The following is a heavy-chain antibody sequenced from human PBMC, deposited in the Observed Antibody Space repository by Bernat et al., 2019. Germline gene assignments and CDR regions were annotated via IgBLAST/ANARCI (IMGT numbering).Heavy chain of an antibody. CDR2: ISAYNGNT. CDR1: GYTFTSYG. V-gene: IGHV1-18*01. CDR3: ERLCCCSGGSCYSPYYYYYYGMDV. D-gene: IGHD2-15*01. Sequence: QVQLVQSGAEVKKPGASVKVSCKASGYTFTSYGISWVRQAPGQGLEWMGWISAYNGNTNYAQKLQGRVTMTTDTSTSTAYMELRGLGSDDTAVYYCERLCCCSGGSCYSPYYYYYYGMDVWGQGTTVTVSS. J-gene: IGHJ6*02.